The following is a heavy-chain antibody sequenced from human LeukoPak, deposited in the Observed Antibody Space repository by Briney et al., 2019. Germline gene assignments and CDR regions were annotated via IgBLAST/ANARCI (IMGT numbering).Heavy chain of an antibody. D-gene: IGHD4-23*01. CDR3: ARDFGRWFLDY. CDR1: GFMFSSYE. CDR2: IRSRGSKI. Sequence: PGGSLRLSCTASGFMFSSYEMNWVRQAPGKGLEWVSYIRSRGSKIYYADSVKGRFTISRDNAKNSLYLHMNSLRAEDTAVYHCARDFGRWFLDYWGQGTLVTVSS. J-gene: IGHJ4*02. V-gene: IGHV3-48*03.